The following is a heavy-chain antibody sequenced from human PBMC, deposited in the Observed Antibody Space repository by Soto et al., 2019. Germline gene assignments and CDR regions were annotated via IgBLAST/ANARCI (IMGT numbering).Heavy chain of an antibody. J-gene: IGHJ4*02. Sequence: QVQLVQSGAEVKKPGSSVKVSCKASGGTFGSYGLSWVRQAPGQGLEWMGGIIPIFGSANYAQKFQGRVTITADISTSTAYMELSSLRSEDTAVYSCARESGYNFGPFDYCGQGALVTVSS. CDR2: IIPIFGSA. CDR3: ARESGYNFGPFDY. CDR1: GGTFGSYG. D-gene: IGHD5-12*01. V-gene: IGHV1-69*14.